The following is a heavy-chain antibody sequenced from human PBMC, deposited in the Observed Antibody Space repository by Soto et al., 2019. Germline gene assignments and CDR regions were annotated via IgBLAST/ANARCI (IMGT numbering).Heavy chain of an antibody. CDR3: ARYGYFEYYYDSSGQTYYYGMDV. D-gene: IGHD3-22*01. Sequence: GGSLRLSCAASGFTFSSYWMHWVRQAPGKGLVWVSRINSDGSSTSYADSVKGRFTISRDNAKNTLYLQMNSLRAEDTAVYYCARYGYFEYYYDSSGQTYYYGMDVWGQGTTVTVSS. V-gene: IGHV3-74*01. CDR2: INSDGSST. J-gene: IGHJ6*02. CDR1: GFTFSSYW.